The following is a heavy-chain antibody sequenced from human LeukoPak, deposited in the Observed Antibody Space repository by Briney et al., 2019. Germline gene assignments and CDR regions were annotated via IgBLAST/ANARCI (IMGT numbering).Heavy chain of an antibody. D-gene: IGHD3-10*01. Sequence: GGSLRLSCAASGFTVSTSVMHWVRQAPGKGLDWAAIISFDGTTKYYADSVKGRFTISRGTSKNTLFLQMDSLRAEDTAVYYCAKGKDLYGALDIWGQGTMVTVSS. J-gene: IGHJ3*02. V-gene: IGHV3-30*18. CDR2: ISFDGTTK. CDR1: GFTVSTSV. CDR3: AKGKDLYGALDI.